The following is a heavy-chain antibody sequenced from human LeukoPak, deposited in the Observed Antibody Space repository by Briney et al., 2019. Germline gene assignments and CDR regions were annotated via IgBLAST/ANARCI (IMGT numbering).Heavy chain of an antibody. CDR2: ISGSGGST. CDR3: AKVRVPAAHVYWFDP. Sequence: GGSLRLSCAASGFTFSSYAMNWVRQAPGKGLEWVSAISGSGGSTYYADSVKGRFTISRDNSKNTLYLQMNSLRAEDTAVYYCAKVRVPAAHVYWFDPWGQGTLVTVSS. J-gene: IGHJ5*02. V-gene: IGHV3-23*01. CDR1: GFTFSSYA. D-gene: IGHD2-2*01.